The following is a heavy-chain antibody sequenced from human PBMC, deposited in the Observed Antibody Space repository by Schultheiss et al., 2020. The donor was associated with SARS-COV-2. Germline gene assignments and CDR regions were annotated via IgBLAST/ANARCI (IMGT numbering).Heavy chain of an antibody. J-gene: IGHJ5*02. CDR3: ARGAKYGSGRFDP. V-gene: IGHV4-34*01. Sequence: SETLSLTCAVYGGSFSGYYWNWIRQPPGKGLEWIGEINHSGSTNYNPSLKSRVTISVDTSKNQFSLKLSSVTAADTAVYYCARGAKYGSGRFDPWGQGTLVTVSS. D-gene: IGHD3-10*01. CDR2: INHSGST. CDR1: GGSFSGYY.